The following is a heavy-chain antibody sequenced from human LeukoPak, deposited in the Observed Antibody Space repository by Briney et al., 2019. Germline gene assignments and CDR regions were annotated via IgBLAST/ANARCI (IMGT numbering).Heavy chain of an antibody. CDR2: INTDARTI. CDR3: AKGDSTSCCRGEVS. D-gene: IGHD2-2*01. CDR1: GFAFNRNW. Sequence: GGSLRLSCAASGFAFNRNWMHWVRHAPGKGLMWVAHINTDARTISYAAFVNGRFTISRDNSMNTLYLQMNSLRAEDTAVYYCAKGDSTSCCRGEVSWGQGTLVTVSS. V-gene: IGHV3-74*01. J-gene: IGHJ5*02.